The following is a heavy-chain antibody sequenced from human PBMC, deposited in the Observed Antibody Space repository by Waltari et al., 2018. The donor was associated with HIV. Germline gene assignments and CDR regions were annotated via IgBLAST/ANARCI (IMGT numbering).Heavy chain of an antibody. J-gene: IGHJ6*02. V-gene: IGHV3-30*02. CDR3: AKDLVVGATTFYYGMDV. Sequence: GLEWVAFIRYDGSNKYYADSVKGRFAISRDNSKNTLYLQMNSLRAEDTAVYYCAKDLVVGATTFYYGMDVWGQGTTVTGSS. D-gene: IGHD1-26*01. CDR2: IRYDGSNK.